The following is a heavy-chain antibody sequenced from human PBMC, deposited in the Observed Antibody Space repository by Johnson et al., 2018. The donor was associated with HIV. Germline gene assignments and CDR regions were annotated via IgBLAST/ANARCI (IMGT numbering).Heavy chain of an antibody. V-gene: IGHV3-30*03. Sequence: QVQLVESGGGVVQPGRSLRLSCTVSGIIFSHYGMHWVRQAPGKGLEWVALISFDGSKKYHADSVKGRFTISRDNSKNTLYLQMNSLRAEDTAVYFCASGDDDGCWGQGTMVTVSS. CDR3: ASGDDDGC. CDR2: ISFDGSKK. D-gene: IGHD7-27*01. CDR1: GIIFSHYG. J-gene: IGHJ3*01.